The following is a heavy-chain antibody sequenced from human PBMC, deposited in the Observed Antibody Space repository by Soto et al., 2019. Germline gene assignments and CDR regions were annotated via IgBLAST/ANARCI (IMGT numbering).Heavy chain of an antibody. CDR2: ISSSGSTA. D-gene: IGHD3-10*01. V-gene: IGHV3-48*03. CDR1: GFTFSRFE. J-gene: IGHJ4*02. Sequence: RLSCAASGFTFSRFELHWVRQTPGKGLEWISYISSSGSTAYYASSVEGRFTISRDNANNSVYLQMDSLRAEDTALYYCTRAAWFPYLSFYCGQGALVTVSS. CDR3: TRAAWFPYLSFY.